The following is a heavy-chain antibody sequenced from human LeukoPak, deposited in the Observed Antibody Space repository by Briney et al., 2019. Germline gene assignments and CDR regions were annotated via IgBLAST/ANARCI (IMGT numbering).Heavy chain of an antibody. CDR2: IWYDGSNK. CDR3: ARLRSGSYYDFDY. CDR1: GFTFSSYG. J-gene: IGHJ4*02. D-gene: IGHD3-10*01. V-gene: IGHV3-33*01. Sequence: GGSLRLSCAASGFTFSSYGMHWVRQAPGKGLEWAAVIWYDGSNKYYADSVKGRFTISRDNSKNTLYLQMNSLRAEDTAVYYCARLRSGSYYDFDYWGQGTLVTVSS.